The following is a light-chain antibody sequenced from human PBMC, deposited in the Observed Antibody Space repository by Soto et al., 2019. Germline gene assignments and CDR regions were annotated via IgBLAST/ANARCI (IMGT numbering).Light chain of an antibody. CDR1: QGIRSD. V-gene: IGKV1-6*01. CDR2: GAS. CDR3: LQDYNYPWA. J-gene: IGKJ1*01. Sequence: IQVTQSPSPLSASVGDRVTITCRASQGIRSDLAWYQQKPGKVPKLLIYGASRLESGVPSRFSGSGFGTDFTLTISSLQPEDFATYYCLQDYNYPWAFGQGTKVEIK.